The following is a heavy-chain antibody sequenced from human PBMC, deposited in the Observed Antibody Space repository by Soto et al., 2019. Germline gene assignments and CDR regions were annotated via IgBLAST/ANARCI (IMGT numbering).Heavy chain of an antibody. CDR3: SRSLDS. CDR1: GFTFSSVW. J-gene: IGHJ4*02. V-gene: IGHV3-7*01. CDR2: INPDGSEK. Sequence: PGRSLRLSCAASGFTFSSVWMDWVRQAPGKGLEWVANINPDGSEKHYVDSVKGRFTISRDNAKNSLYLQMSSLTAEDSALYYCSRSLDSWGQGTRVTVSS.